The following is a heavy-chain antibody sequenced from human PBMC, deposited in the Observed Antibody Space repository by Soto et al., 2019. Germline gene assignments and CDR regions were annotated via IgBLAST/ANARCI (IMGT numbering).Heavy chain of an antibody. CDR1: GYTFTGYY. CDR3: ARSVVPAARGYYYYGMDV. D-gene: IGHD2-2*01. J-gene: IGHJ6*02. V-gene: IGHV1-2*04. Sequence: ASVKVSCKASGYTFTGYYMHWVRQAPGQGLEWMGWINPNSGGTNYAQKFQGWVTVPRDTSISTAYMELSRLRSDDTAVYYCARSVVPAARGYYYYGMDVWGQGTTVTVSS. CDR2: INPNSGGT.